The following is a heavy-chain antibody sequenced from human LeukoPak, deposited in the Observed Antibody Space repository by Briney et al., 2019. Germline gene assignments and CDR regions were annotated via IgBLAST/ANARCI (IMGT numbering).Heavy chain of an antibody. CDR3: ARAIIPAGAFDY. Sequence: PSQTLSLTCTVSGGSISSGVYNWNWIRQHPGKGLEWIAYIYSSGNTYYNPSLKSRVTISVDTSKNHLSLKVSSVTAADTAVYYCARAIIPAGAFDYWGQGTPVTVSS. CDR2: IYSSGNT. V-gene: IGHV4-31*03. D-gene: IGHD6-13*01. J-gene: IGHJ4*02. CDR1: GGSISSGVYN.